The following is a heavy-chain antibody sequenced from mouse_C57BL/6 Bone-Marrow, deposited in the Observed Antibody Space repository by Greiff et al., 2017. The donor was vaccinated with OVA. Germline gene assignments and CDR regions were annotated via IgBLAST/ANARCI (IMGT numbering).Heavy chain of an antibody. CDR3: ARRPSLLRLYYFDY. J-gene: IGHJ2*01. CDR1: GYTFTSYW. V-gene: IGHV1-55*01. CDR2: IYPGSGST. D-gene: IGHD1-1*01. Sequence: QVQLQQSGAELVKPGASVKMSCKASGYTFTSYWITWVKQRPGQGLEWIGDIYPGSGSTNYNEKFKSKATLTVDTSSSTAYMQLSSLTSEDSAVYYGARRPSLLRLYYFDYWGQGTTLTVSS.